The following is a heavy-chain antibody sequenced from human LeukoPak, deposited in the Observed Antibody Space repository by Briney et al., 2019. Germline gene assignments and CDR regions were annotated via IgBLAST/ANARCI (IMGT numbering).Heavy chain of an antibody. D-gene: IGHD3-22*01. CDR2: ISGSGGST. J-gene: IGHJ3*02. CDR3: AKEQSGYYGVGAFDI. CDR1: GFTVSSNS. Sequence: PGGSLRLSCTVSGFTVSSNSMSWVRQAPGKGLEWVSAISGSGGSTYYADSVKGRFTISRDNSKNTLYLQMNSLRAEGTAVYYCAKEQSGYYGVGAFDIWGQGTMVTVSS. V-gene: IGHV3-23*01.